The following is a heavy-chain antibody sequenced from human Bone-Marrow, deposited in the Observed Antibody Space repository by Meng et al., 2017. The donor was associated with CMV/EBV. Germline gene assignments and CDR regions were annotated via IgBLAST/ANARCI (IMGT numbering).Heavy chain of an antibody. D-gene: IGHD1-1*01. CDR2: IKQDGSEK. CDR1: GFTFSSYW. V-gene: IGHV3-7*01. J-gene: IGHJ4*02. CDR3: VRDRRGPGYEHFDY. Sequence: GESLKISCAASGFTFSSYWMTWVRQAPGQGLEWVANIKQDGSEKYYVDSVKGRFTISRDNAKNSLYLEMNSLRAEDTAVYYCVRDRRGPGYEHFDYWGQGTLVTVSS.